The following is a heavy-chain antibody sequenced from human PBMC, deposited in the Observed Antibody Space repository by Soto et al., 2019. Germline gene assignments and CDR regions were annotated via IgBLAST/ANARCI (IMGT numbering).Heavy chain of an antibody. CDR3: AKDPGSDYYHKLTGFSGEYFEY. V-gene: IGHV3-30*18. J-gene: IGHJ4*02. Sequence: GGSLRLSCTASGFVFTAYGLHWVRRSPVTGLEWVALISYNGSIKFYSDSVTGRFASSRDDSKNTVHLQMNSLRAEDTAVYYCAKDPGSDYYHKLTGFSGEYFEYWGQGTPVTVSS. CDR1: GFVFTAYG. D-gene: IGHD3-9*01. CDR2: ISYNGSIK.